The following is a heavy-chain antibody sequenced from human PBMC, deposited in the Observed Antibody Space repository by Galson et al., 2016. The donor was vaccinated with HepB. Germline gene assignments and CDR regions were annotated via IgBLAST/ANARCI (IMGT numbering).Heavy chain of an antibody. D-gene: IGHD3-10*01. CDR3: VKDITMGGVSGNYHAFDI. CDR2: ISWNGGNT. V-gene: IGHV3-9*01. CDR1: GFIFDDYA. J-gene: IGHJ3*02. Sequence: SLRLSCAASGFIFDDYAMHWVRQAPGKGLEWVSGISWNGGNTGYADSVKGRFTISRDNAKNSLYLQMNSLRAEDTALYYCVKDITMGGVSGNYHAFDIWGQGTMVTVPS.